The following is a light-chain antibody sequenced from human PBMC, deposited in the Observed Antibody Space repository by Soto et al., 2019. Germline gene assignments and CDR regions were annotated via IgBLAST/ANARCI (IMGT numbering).Light chain of an antibody. CDR1: QSGSSSY. CDR3: QQYGSSPWT. V-gene: IGKV3-20*01. CDR2: GAS. J-gene: IGKJ1*01. Sequence: EIVFTQSPGGLSLSPGEIATLSCGASQSGSSSYLAWYQQKPGQAPRLLIYGASSRATGIPDRFSGSGSGTDFTLTISRLEPEDFAVDYCQQYGSSPWTFGQGTKVDIK.